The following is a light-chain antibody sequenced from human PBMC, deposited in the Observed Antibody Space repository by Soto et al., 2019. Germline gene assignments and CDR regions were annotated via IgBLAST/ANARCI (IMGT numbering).Light chain of an antibody. V-gene: IGLV4-69*01. CDR2: LTGDGSH. J-gene: IGLJ2*01. Sequence: QAVLTQSPSASASLGASVKLTCTLSSGHSSYAIAWHQQQAEKGPRYLMKLTGDGSHSKGDGIPDRFSGSSSGAERYLTISSLQSEDEADYYCQTWGSDTHVVFGGGTKLTVL. CDR1: SGHSSYA. CDR3: QTWGSDTHVV.